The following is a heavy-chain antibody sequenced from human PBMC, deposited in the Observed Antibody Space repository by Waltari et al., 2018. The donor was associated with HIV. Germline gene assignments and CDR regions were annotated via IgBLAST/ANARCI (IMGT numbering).Heavy chain of an antibody. CDR3: VRSQSLSYAPCPYGNSRGFYAMDV. CDR2: VIHVGNIG. J-gene: IGHJ6*02. CDR1: GGSLTTYA. V-gene: IGHV1-69*04. Sequence: VQLVQSGAELKRPGSSVKVSCTASGGSLTTYAISWVRLAPRQGLEWLGRVIHVGNIGHDAPRLEGRVTIAADKAKITVYMERSSLRCEDTAFFYCVRSQSLSYAPCPYGNSRGFYAMDVGSQGTTVTVSS. D-gene: IGHD5-18*01.